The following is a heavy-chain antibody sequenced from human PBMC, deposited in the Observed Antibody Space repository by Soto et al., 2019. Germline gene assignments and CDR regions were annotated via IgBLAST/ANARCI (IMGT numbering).Heavy chain of an antibody. D-gene: IGHD3-10*01. Sequence: QVQLVESGGGVVQPGRSLRLSCAASGFTFSSYVMHWVRQAPGKGLEWVAVISYDGSNKYYADSVKGRFTISRDNSKNTVDRQMTSMRAEDTAVYYCAKGFRGAEVLSYFDYWGQGTLVTVSS. CDR2: ISYDGSNK. J-gene: IGHJ4*02. CDR1: GFTFSSYV. CDR3: AKGFRGAEVLSYFDY. V-gene: IGHV3-30*18.